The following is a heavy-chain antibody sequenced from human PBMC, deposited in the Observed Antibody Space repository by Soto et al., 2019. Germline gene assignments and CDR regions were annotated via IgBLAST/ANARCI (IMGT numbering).Heavy chain of an antibody. V-gene: IGHV1-69*13. CDR3: ARPNYHDSSSSIDY. CDR2: IIPIFGTA. CDR1: GGTFSSYA. J-gene: IGHJ4*02. D-gene: IGHD3-22*01. Sequence: SVKVSCKASGGTFSSYAISWVRQAPGQGLEWMGGIIPIFGTANYAQKFQGRVTITADESTSTAYMELSSLRSEDTAVYYCARPNYHDSSSSIDYRGQGTLVSGSS.